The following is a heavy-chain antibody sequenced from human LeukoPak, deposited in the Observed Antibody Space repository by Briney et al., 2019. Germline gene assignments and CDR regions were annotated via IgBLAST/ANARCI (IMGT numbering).Heavy chain of an antibody. J-gene: IGHJ4*02. CDR1: GFTFSSYG. Sequence: GGSLRLSCAASGFTFSSYGMTWLRQTPAKGLEWVSAISGSGETTYYSDSVKGRFTISRDNSKNALFLQMNSLRVEDAAMYYCAKTHGYFDQWGQGTLVAVSS. CDR3: AKTHGYFDQ. CDR2: ISGSGETT. V-gene: IGHV3-23*01. D-gene: IGHD3-22*01.